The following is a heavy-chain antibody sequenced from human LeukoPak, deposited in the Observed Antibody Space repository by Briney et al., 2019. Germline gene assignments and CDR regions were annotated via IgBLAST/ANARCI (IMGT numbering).Heavy chain of an antibody. CDR2: ISGSGGST. Sequence: TGGSLRLSCAASGFTFSNYAMSWVRQAPGKGLEWVSAISGSGGSTYYADSVKGRFAISRDNSKNTLYLHMNSLTVEDTAVYYCGRGMRDYYGLDYWGQGILVTVSS. J-gene: IGHJ4*02. D-gene: IGHD3-10*01. CDR3: GRGMRDYYGLDY. V-gene: IGHV3-23*01. CDR1: GFTFSNYA.